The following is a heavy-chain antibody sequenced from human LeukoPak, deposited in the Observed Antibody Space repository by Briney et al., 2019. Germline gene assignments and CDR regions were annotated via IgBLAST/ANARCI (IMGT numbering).Heavy chain of an antibody. Sequence: QPGGSLRLSCAASGFTFSSYAMIWVRQAPGKGLEWVSAISGSGGSTYYADSVKGRFTISRDNSKDTLYLQMNSLRAEDTAVYYCAKNSGWVAVAGTRPFDYWGQGTLVTVSS. J-gene: IGHJ4*02. V-gene: IGHV3-23*01. CDR1: GFTFSSYA. CDR2: ISGSGGST. CDR3: AKNSGWVAVAGTRPFDY. D-gene: IGHD6-19*01.